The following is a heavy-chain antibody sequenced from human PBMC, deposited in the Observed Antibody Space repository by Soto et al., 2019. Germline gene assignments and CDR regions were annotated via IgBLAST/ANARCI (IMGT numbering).Heavy chain of an antibody. D-gene: IGHD1-7*01. CDR2: NT. CDR1: GYTFANYA. Sequence: QVQLVQSGAEVKAPGASVKISCKTSGYTFANYAVTWVRQAPGQGLEWVGCNTDYAQKFQGTVTMTSDTSTSTAYLELRSLTSGDTAVYYGARSGYQRYGGSWNSYFDRWGQGTLVTVSS. V-gene: IGHV1-18*04. J-gene: IGHJ4*02. CDR3: ARSGYQRYGGSWNSYFDR.